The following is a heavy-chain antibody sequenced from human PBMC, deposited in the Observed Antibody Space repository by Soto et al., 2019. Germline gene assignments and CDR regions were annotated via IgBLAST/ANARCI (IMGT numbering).Heavy chain of an antibody. CDR3: ARRAVDGEFDYFDY. V-gene: IGHV5-10-1*01. CDR2: IDPTDSYT. J-gene: IGHJ4*02. Sequence: GESLKISCKASGYSFTRKWISWVRQMPGEGLEWMGRIDPTDSYTNYSPSFQGHVTISVDKSSSTAYVQWSSLKASDTAMYYCARRAVDGEFDYFDYWGQGTLVTVSS. CDR1: GYSFTRKW. D-gene: IGHD7-27*01.